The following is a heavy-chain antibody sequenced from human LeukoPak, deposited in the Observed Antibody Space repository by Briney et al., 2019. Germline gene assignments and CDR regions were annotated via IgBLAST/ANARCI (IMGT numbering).Heavy chain of an antibody. J-gene: IGHJ4*02. V-gene: IGHV1-18*01. CDR1: GYTFTSYG. CDR2: TSAYNGNT. Sequence: GASVKVSCKASGYTFTSYGISWVRQAPGQGLEWMRWTSAYNGNTNYAQKLQGRVTMTTDTSTSTAYMELRSLRSDDTAVYYCARLPDYGSNSGALDYWGQGTLVTASS. CDR3: ARLPDYGSNSGALDY. D-gene: IGHD4-23*01.